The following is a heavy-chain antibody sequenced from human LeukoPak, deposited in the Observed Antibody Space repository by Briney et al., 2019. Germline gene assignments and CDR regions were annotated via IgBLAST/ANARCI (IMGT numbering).Heavy chain of an antibody. D-gene: IGHD4-11*01. J-gene: IGHJ4*02. CDR1: GFTFSSYV. Sequence: PGGSLRLSCAASGFTFSSYVMNWVRQAPGKGLEWVSGISSGGSTYYADSVKGRFTISSDNSKNTLYLQMNSLRAEDTAVYYCAKDFARMTTVTAYYFDYWGQGTLVTVSS. CDR2: ISSGGST. V-gene: IGHV3-23*01. CDR3: AKDFARMTTVTAYYFDY.